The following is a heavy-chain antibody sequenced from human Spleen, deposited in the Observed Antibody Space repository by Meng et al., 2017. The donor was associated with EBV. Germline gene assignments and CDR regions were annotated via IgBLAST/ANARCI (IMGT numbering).Heavy chain of an antibody. V-gene: IGHV4-34*01. CDR2: INHSGIT. Sequence: QVRLQRWGAGRLKPSETLSLTCAVDGGSFSDYYWTWIRQPPGMGLEWIGEINHSGITSYNPSLRSRVTISVDTSKNQFSLKLTSVTAADTAVYYCASNIKVPRYWGQGTLVTVSS. CDR3: ASNIKVPRY. D-gene: IGHD2/OR15-2a*01. J-gene: IGHJ4*02. CDR1: GGSFSDYY.